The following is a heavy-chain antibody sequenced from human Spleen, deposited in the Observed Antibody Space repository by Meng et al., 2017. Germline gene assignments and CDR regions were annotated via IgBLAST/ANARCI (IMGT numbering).Heavy chain of an antibody. D-gene: IGHD5-24*01. Sequence: GESLKISCAASGFIFSRNGIHWVRQAPGKGLEWVAVIWYEGNDKYYVDSVKGRFTISRDKSKNTVYLQMNSLRVEDTAVYFCMAQIYGVDFWGQGSMVTVSS. CDR3: MAQIYGVDF. V-gene: IGHV3-33*01. CDR1: GFIFSRNG. CDR2: IWYEGNDK. J-gene: IGHJ6*02.